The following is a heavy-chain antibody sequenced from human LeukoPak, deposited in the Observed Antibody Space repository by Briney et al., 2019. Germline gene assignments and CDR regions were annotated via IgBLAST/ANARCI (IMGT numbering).Heavy chain of an antibody. D-gene: IGHD2/OR15-2a*01. CDR1: GYTFTSYH. J-gene: IGHJ4*02. CDR2: IKAGGDT. V-gene: IGHV1-46*01. CDR3: AREGPNIYYFDN. Sequence: GASVTVSCKASGYTFTSYHMHWVRQAPGQGLEWIGIIKAGGDTLYAQKVQGRVTVTRDTSTSAVYMDMNSLRSEDTAIYYCAREGPNIYYFDNWGQGALVTVSS.